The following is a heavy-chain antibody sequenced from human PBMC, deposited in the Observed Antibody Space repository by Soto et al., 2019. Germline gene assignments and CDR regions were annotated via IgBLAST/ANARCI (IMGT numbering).Heavy chain of an antibody. CDR3: ARINGYYDY. J-gene: IGHJ4*02. CDR2: IYHSGST. V-gene: IGHV4-38-2*01. CDR1: GYSISSGYY. D-gene: IGHD3-22*01. Sequence: SETLSLTCAVSGYSISSGYYWGWIRQPPGKGLEWIGSIYHSGSTYYNPSLKSRVTISVDASKNQFSLKLSSVTAADTAVYYCARINGYYDYWGQGTLVTVSS.